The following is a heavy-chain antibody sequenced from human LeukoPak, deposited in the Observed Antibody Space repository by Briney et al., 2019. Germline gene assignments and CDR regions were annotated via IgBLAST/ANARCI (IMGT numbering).Heavy chain of an antibody. V-gene: IGHV1-46*01. J-gene: IGHJ4*02. CDR2: INPSDGTI. CDR3: ARDRRYYDSSGYLDY. CDR1: GYTFISYY. Sequence: ASVKVSCKASGYTFISYYIHWMRQPPGQGLEWMGIINPSDGTISYVQKSQGRVTMTRDTSISTAYMELSRLRSDDTAVYYCARDRRYYDSSGYLDYWGQGTLVTVSS. D-gene: IGHD3-22*01.